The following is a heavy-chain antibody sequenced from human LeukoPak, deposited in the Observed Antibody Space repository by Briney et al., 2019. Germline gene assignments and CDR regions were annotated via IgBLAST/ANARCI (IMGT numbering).Heavy chain of an antibody. CDR3: ARKMGEGYCSGGSCYAISKYYYYMDV. Sequence: GGPVRLPCGASGLPLSSYSMNWVRQAPGRGLEGVSSICRCSSYIQYAHSVKDRFTLSRHNAKNSLHLHMNSLRAQDTAVYYCARKMGEGYCSGGSCYAISKYYYYMDVWGKGTTVTVSS. D-gene: IGHD2-15*01. CDR2: ICRCSSYI. CDR1: GLPLSSYS. V-gene: IGHV3-21*01. J-gene: IGHJ6*03.